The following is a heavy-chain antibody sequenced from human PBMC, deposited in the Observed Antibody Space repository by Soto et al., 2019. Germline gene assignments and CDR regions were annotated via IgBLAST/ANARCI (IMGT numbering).Heavy chain of an antibody. CDR3: ATSGSYSPTLFDY. CDR2: IIPIFGTA. D-gene: IGHD1-26*01. V-gene: IGHV1-69*13. CDR1: GGTFSSYA. J-gene: IGHJ4*02. Sequence: ASVKVSCKASGGTFSSYAISWVRQAPGQGLEWMGGIIPIFGTASYAQKFQGRVTITADESTSTAYMELSSLRSEDTAVYYCATSGSYSPTLFDYWGQGTLVTVSS.